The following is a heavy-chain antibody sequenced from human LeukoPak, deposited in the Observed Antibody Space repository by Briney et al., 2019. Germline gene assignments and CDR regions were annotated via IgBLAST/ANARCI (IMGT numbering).Heavy chain of an antibody. CDR2: IWYNGSKK. J-gene: IGHJ4*02. CDR3: ARDPYGSGDGYFDY. Sequence: GGSLRLSCAASGFTFSDHGMHWVRQAPGKGLEWVAIIWYNGSKKYYAESVKGRFTISRDNFKNTLYLQMSSLRAEDTAVYYCARDPYGSGDGYFDYWGQGTLVTVSS. V-gene: IGHV3-33*01. CDR1: GFTFSDHG. D-gene: IGHD3-10*01.